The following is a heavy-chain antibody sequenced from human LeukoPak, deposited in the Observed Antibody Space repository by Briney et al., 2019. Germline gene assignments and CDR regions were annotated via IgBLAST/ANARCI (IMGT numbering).Heavy chain of an antibody. CDR2: TYYSGST. CDR3: ARAFPFDDYGDPDAFDI. V-gene: IGHV4-30-4*08. D-gene: IGHD4-17*01. CDR1: GVSMSSGAFY. J-gene: IGHJ3*02. Sequence: SQTLSLTCTVSGVSMSSGAFYWSWIRQHPGKGLEWIGNTYYSGSTYYNPSLKSRVTISVDRSKDQFSLKLTSVTAADTAVYYCARAFPFDDYGDPDAFDIWGQGTMVTVSS.